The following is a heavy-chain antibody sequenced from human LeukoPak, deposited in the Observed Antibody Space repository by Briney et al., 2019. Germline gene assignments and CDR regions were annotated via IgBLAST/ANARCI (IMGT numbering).Heavy chain of an antibody. D-gene: IGHD1-26*01. CDR2: VNPSSGST. V-gene: IGHV1-46*01. J-gene: IGHJ5*02. Sequence: ASVRVSCKASGYTFTSYFMHWVRQAPGQGLEWMGVVNPSSGSTTYSQKFQGRVTMTRDTSTSTVYMDLGSLRSDDTAVYYCARAVGPRGGNWFDPWGQGALVTVSS. CDR3: ARAVGPRGGNWFDP. CDR1: GYTFTSYF.